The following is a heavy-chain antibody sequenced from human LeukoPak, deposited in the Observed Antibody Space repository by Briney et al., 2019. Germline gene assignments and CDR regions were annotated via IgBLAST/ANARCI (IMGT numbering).Heavy chain of an antibody. CDR1: GYTFTSYG. V-gene: IGHV1-18*01. J-gene: IGHJ4*02. Sequence: ASVKVSCKASGYTFTSYGISWVRQAPGRGLEWMGWISAYNGNTNYAQKLQGRVTMTTDTSTSTAYMELRSLRSDDTAVYYCARDHPSITGTIYFDYWGQGTLVTVSS. CDR3: ARDHPSITGTIYFDY. D-gene: IGHD1-20*01. CDR2: ISAYNGNT.